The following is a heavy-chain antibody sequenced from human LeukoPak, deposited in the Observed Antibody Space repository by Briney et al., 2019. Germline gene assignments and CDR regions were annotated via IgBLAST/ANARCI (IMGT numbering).Heavy chain of an antibody. Sequence: PGGSLRLSCAASGFTFSSYAMSWVRQAPGKGLEWVSAISGSGGSTYYADSVKGRFTISRDNSKNTLYLQMNSLRAEDTAVYYCARVRPPSYCSSTSCPITYYYYYGMDVWGQGTTVTVSS. V-gene: IGHV3-23*01. CDR3: ARVRPPSYCSSTSCPITYYYYYGMDV. CDR2: ISGSGGST. J-gene: IGHJ6*02. CDR1: GFTFSSYA. D-gene: IGHD2-2*01.